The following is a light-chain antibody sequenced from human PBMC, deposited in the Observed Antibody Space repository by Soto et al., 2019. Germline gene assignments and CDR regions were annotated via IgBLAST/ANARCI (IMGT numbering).Light chain of an antibody. V-gene: IGKV3-20*01. Sequence: EIVLTQSPATLSSFPGDRVTLSCRASQSVSSSYLAWYQQKPGQAPRLLIYGVSSRATGIPDRFSGSGSGTDFILTISRLEPEDFAVYYCQQFGTSPLVTFGPGTKVDI. CDR1: QSVSSSY. J-gene: IGKJ3*01. CDR3: QQFGTSPLVT. CDR2: GVS.